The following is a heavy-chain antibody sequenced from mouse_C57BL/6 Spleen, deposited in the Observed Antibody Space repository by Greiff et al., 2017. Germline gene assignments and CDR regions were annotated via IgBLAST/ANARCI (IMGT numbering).Heavy chain of an antibody. V-gene: IGHV14-2*01. D-gene: IGHD2-3*01. Sequence: EVQLQQSGAELVKPGASVKLSCTASGYNIKEYDMHWVKQRTEQGLEWIGRIDPEDGETKYTPKFQGKATRTADTSSNTVYLQLSSLTSGDTSVYYRARDGSSLGYWGQGTLVTVSA. CDR2: IDPEDGET. CDR3: ARDGSSLGY. J-gene: IGHJ3*01. CDR1: GYNIKEYD.